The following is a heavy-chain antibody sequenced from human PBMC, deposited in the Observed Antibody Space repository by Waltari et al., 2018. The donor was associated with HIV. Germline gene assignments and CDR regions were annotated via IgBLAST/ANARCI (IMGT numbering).Heavy chain of an antibody. D-gene: IGHD3-16*01. V-gene: IGHV3-7*01. CDR3: ARDGALRPLGY. CDR2: INQGGNNR. Sequence: EVRLVESGGGLVQPGESLRLPCVGSGFVFDQSCRAWVRQVPGKGLEWVADINQGGNNRYYVTSVAGRFTVSRDNAENSLYLQINNVTVEDTALYYCARDGALRPLGYWGQGIPVTVSS. CDR1: GFVFDQSC. J-gene: IGHJ4*02.